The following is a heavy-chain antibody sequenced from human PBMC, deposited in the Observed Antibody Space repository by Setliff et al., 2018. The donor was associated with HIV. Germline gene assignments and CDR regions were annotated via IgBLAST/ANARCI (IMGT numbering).Heavy chain of an antibody. V-gene: IGHV4-38-2*02. J-gene: IGHJ1*01. Sequence: SETLSLTCAVSGYSISSGYYWGWIRQPPGKGLEWIGSIYHSGSTYYNPSLKSRVTISLDTSKNEFSLKLSSVTAADTAVYYCARDGRHDRNSWFITHQYFKHWGQGTLVTVSS. CDR2: IYHSGST. D-gene: IGHD6-13*01. CDR1: GYSISSGYY. CDR3: ARDGRHDRNSWFITHQYFKH.